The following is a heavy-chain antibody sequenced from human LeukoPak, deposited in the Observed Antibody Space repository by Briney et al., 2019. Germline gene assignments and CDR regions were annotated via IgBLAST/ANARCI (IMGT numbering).Heavy chain of an antibody. CDR2: ISYDGSNK. Sequence: PGGSLRLSCAASGFTFSSYAMHWVRQAPGKGLEWVAVISYDGSNKYYADSVKGRFTISRDNSKNTLYLQMNSLRAEDTAVYYCAREGTYYYDSSGYTLFYWGQGTLVTVSS. V-gene: IGHV3-30-3*01. CDR1: GFTFSSYA. J-gene: IGHJ4*02. D-gene: IGHD3-22*01. CDR3: AREGTYYYDSSGYTLFY.